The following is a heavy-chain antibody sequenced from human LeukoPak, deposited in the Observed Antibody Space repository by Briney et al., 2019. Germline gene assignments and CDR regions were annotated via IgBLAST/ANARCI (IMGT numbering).Heavy chain of an antibody. Sequence: SETLSLTCTVSGGSISSYYWSWIRQPPGKGLEWIGEIYHSGSTNYNPSLKSRVTISVDKSKNQFSLKLSSVTAADTAVYYCARKGYSSSWYLDYWGQGTLVTVSS. CDR1: GGSISSYY. D-gene: IGHD6-13*01. CDR3: ARKGYSSSWYLDY. CDR2: IYHSGST. V-gene: IGHV4-59*01. J-gene: IGHJ4*02.